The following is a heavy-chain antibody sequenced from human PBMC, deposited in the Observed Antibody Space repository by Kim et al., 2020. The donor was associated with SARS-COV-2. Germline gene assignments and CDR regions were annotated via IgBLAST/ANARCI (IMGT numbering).Heavy chain of an antibody. V-gene: IGHV4-39*01. CDR2: IYYSGSA. CDR1: GGSISSSTYY. J-gene: IGHJ4*02. Sequence: SDTLSLTCTVSGGSISSSTYYWGWIRQPPGKGLEWIGSIYYSGSAFYNSSLKSRITISVDTSKNQFSLKLSSVTAADTAVYYCARGGPYYEILTGGEGTDYWGQGTLVTVSS. D-gene: IGHD3-9*01. CDR3: ARGGPYYEILTGGEGTDY.